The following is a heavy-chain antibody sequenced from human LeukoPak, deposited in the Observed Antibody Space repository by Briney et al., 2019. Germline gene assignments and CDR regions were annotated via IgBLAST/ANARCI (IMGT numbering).Heavy chain of an antibody. CDR1: GFTVSSNY. CDR3: ARDYYDSSGYYPRYFQH. V-gene: IGHV3-53*01. D-gene: IGHD3-22*01. CDR2: IYSGGSI. Sequence: GGSLRLSCAASGFTVSSNYMSWVRQAPGKGLEWVSVIYSGGSIYYADSVKGRFTISRDNSKNTLYLQMNSLRAEDTAVYYCARDYYDSSGYYPRYFQHWGQGTLVTVSS. J-gene: IGHJ1*01.